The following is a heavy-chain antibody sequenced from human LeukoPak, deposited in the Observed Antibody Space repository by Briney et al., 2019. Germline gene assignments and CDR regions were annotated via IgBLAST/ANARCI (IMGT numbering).Heavy chain of an antibody. Sequence: GGSLRLSCAASGFTFSRFWMTWVRQAPGKGLDWVANIKEDGSDKYYVDSVKGRFTVSRDNAKNSLYLQMNNLRDEDTAVYYCARDRGYFVFDYWGQGTLVTVSS. CDR2: IKEDGSDK. D-gene: IGHD3-10*01. J-gene: IGHJ4*02. CDR1: GFTFSRFW. V-gene: IGHV3-7*01. CDR3: ARDRGYFVFDY.